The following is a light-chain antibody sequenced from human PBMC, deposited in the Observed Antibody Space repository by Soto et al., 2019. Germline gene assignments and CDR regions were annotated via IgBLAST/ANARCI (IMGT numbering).Light chain of an antibody. CDR2: DVT. J-gene: IGLJ1*01. CDR3: SSFTSSMTNV. V-gene: IGLV2-14*01. CDR1: SSDVGGYNS. Sequence: QSVLTQPASVSGSPGQSITISCTGTSSDVGGYNSVSWYQQHPGKGPKLILYDVTDRPSGVSYRFSGSKSGNTASLTISGLQAADEADYFCSSFTSSMTNVFGSGTKVTVL.